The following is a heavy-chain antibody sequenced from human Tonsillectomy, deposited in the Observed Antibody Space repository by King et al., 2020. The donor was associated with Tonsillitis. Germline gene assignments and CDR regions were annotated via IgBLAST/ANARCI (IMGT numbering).Heavy chain of an antibody. CDR2: ISRSSTYI. D-gene: IGHD3-3*01. Sequence: DVQLVESGGGLVKPGGSLRLSCAASGFTFSSYNMNWVRQDPGKGLEWGSSISRSSTYIYYADSVRGRFTISRDSAKNSLYLQMNSLRAEDTAVYYCASDSFDYFYGMDVWGQGTTVTVSS. V-gene: IGHV3-21*01. CDR3: ASDSFDYFYGMDV. J-gene: IGHJ6*02. CDR1: GFTFSSYN.